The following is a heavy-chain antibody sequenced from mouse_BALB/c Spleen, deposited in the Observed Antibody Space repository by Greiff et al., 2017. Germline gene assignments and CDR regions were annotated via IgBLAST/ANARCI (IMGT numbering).Heavy chain of an antibody. V-gene: IGHV10-1*02. CDR1: GFTFNTYA. CDR2: IRSKSNNYAT. Sequence: EVQLVESGGGLVQPKGSLKLSCAASGFTFNTYAMNWVRQAPGKGLEWVARIRSKSNNYATYYADSMKDRFTISRDDSQSMLYLQMNNLKTEDTAMYYCVRRAFDYWGQGTTLTVSS. D-gene: IGHD3-1*01. J-gene: IGHJ2*01. CDR3: VRRAFDY.